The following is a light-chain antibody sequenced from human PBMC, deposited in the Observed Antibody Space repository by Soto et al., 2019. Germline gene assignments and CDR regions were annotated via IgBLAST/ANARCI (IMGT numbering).Light chain of an antibody. CDR3: EQCGRSPT. J-gene: IGKJ1*01. CDR1: QSVTTNY. Sequence: EIALTQSPGTLSLSPGERDTLSCRASQSVTTNYLARDQQKPCQVPRLLIYAASSSAAAIPDSFRGSGSGTDFTRTSSRLEPGDFAVYYFEQCGRSPTVGQGTKVDI. V-gene: IGKV3-20*01. CDR2: AAS.